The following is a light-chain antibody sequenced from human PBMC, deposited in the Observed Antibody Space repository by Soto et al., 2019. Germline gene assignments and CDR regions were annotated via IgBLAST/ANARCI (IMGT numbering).Light chain of an antibody. J-gene: IGLJ1*01. CDR3: AAWDDSLNGYV. Sequence: QSALSQPPSASGTPGQRVTISCSGSSSNIGSNIVSWYQQFPGTAPKLLIYFNIQRPSGVPDRFSGSKSGTSASLAISGLQSEDEADYYCAAWDDSLNGYVFGTGTKVTVL. V-gene: IGLV1-44*01. CDR2: FNI. CDR1: SSNIGSNI.